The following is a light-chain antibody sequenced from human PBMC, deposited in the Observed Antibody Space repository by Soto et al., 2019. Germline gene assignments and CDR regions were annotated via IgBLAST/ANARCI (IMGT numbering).Light chain of an antibody. J-gene: IGKJ1*01. CDR1: QSVSTN. V-gene: IGKV3-15*01. Sequence: EILMTQSPATLSVSPGERATLSCRASQSVSTNLAWYQQKPGQAPRLLIYGASSRATGIPARFSGSGSGTEFTLTISGLQSEDFAVYYCQHYNNWPRTFGQGTKVDIK. CDR2: GAS. CDR3: QHYNNWPRT.